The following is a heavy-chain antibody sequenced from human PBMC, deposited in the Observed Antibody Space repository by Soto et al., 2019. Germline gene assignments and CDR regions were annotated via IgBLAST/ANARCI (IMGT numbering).Heavy chain of an antibody. J-gene: IGHJ4*02. CDR2: INPNSGGT. V-gene: IGHV1-2*04. CDR1: GYTFTGYY. D-gene: IGHD7-27*01. CDR3: ARALNWGSRYFDY. Sequence: GASVKVSCKASGYTFTGYYMHWVRQAPGQGLEWMGWINPNSGGTNYAQKFQGWVTMTRDTSLSTAYMELSRLRSDDTAVYYCARALNWGSRYFDYWGQGTLVTVSS.